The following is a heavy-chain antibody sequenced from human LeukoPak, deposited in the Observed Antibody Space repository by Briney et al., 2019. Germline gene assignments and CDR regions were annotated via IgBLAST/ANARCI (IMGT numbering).Heavy chain of an antibody. V-gene: IGHV3-9*01. Sequence: GRSLRLSCAASGFTFDDFAMHWVRQAPGKGLEWVSGIGWNSGSRGYADSVKGRFTISRDNAKNSLYLQMNSLRAEDTALYYCVKGKRHLFSSSGFDYWGQGTLVTVSS. D-gene: IGHD6-6*01. CDR3: VKGKRHLFSSSGFDY. CDR1: GFTFDDFA. J-gene: IGHJ4*02. CDR2: IGWNSGSR.